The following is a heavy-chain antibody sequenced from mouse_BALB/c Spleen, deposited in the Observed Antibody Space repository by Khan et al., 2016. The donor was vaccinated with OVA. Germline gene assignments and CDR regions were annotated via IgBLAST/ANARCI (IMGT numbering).Heavy chain of an antibody. CDR1: GYTFTNYG. V-gene: IGHV9-3-1*01. Sequence: QIQLVQSGPELKKPGETVKISCKASGYTFTNYGMNWVKQAPGKALKWMGWISTYTGEPTYADDFKGRFAFSLETSASTAYLQINNFKNEDTATYFCTRPPHFSYVLVYWGQGTSVTVSS. CDR3: TRPPHFSYVLVY. J-gene: IGHJ4*01. CDR2: ISTYTGEP.